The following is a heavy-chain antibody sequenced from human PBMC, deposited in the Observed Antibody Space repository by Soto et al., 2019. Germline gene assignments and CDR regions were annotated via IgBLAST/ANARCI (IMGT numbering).Heavy chain of an antibody. D-gene: IGHD3-10*01. J-gene: IGHJ3*01. CDR3: ARSHYFDSGTYACDV. CDR1: GFTFSTYW. CDR2: INSGGSTT. Sequence: EVQLLESGGGLVQPGGSLRLSCAASGFTFSTYWMHWVRQAPGKGLVWVSRINSGGSTTNYADSVKGRFTISRDNAKNTLYLQMNSLRAEDTAVYYCARSHYFDSGTYACDVWGQGTMVTVSS. V-gene: IGHV3-74*02.